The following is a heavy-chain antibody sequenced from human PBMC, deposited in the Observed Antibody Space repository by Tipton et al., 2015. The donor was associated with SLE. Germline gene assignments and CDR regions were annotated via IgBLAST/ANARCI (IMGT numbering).Heavy chain of an antibody. CDR3: ARDQVLYYYGMDV. CDR1: GFTFNNAW. J-gene: IGHJ6*02. Sequence: LRLSCAASGFTFNNAWMYWGRQAPGKGLEWVGYIYYSGSTNYNPSLKSRVTISVDTSKNQFSLKLSSVTAADTAVYYCARDQVLYYYGMDVWGQGTTVTVSS. V-gene: IGHV4-59*01. CDR2: IYYSGST.